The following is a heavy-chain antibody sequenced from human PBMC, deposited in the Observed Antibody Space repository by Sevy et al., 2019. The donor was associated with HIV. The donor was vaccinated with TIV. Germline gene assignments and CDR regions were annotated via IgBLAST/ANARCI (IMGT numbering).Heavy chain of an antibody. CDR3: ARAVGVYFDY. CDR2: IYYSGST. D-gene: IGHD3-10*01. V-gene: IGHV4-59*01. CDR1: GGSISSYY. J-gene: IGHJ4*02. Sequence: SETLSLTCTVSGGSISSYYWSWIRQPPGKELEWIGYIYYSGSTNYNPSLKSRVTISVDTSKNQFSLKLSSVTAADTAVYYCARAVGVYFDYWGQGTLVTVSS.